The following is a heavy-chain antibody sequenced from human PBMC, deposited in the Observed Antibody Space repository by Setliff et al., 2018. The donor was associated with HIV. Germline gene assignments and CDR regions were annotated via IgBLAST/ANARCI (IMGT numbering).Heavy chain of an antibody. CDR3: ARERYDSSGSAEYYFDY. CDR2: IYHSGST. D-gene: IGHD3-22*01. CDR1: GDSISSSNW. J-gene: IGHJ4*02. Sequence: PSETLSLTCAVSGDSISSSNWWSWVRQPPGKGLEWIGEIYHSGSTSYNPSLKSRVTISVDTSKNQFSLKLNSVTAADTAMYYCARERYDSSGSAEYYFDYWGQGTLVTVSS. V-gene: IGHV4-4*02.